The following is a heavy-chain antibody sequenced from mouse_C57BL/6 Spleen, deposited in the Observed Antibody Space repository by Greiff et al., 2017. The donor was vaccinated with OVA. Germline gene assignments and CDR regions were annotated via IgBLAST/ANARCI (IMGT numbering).Heavy chain of an antibody. CDR3: AREEITTVVATPFAY. D-gene: IGHD1-1*01. J-gene: IGHJ3*01. Sequence: QVQLQQPGAELVKPGASVKLSCKASGYTFTSYWMHWVKQRPGQGLEWIGMIHPNSGSTNYTEKFKSKATLTVDKSSSTAYMQLSSLTSEDSAVYYCAREEITTVVATPFAYWGQGTLVTVSA. CDR1: GYTFTSYW. CDR2: IHPNSGST. V-gene: IGHV1-64*01.